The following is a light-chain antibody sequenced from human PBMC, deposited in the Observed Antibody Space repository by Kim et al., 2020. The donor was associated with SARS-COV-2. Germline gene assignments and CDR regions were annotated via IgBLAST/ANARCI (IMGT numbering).Light chain of an antibody. CDR2: DVS. CDR3: CSFADSLYV. CDR1: TTNY. J-gene: IGLJ1*01. Sequence: QSALTQPRSVSGSPGQSVTISCTGTTTNYVSWYQQHPGKAPKLIISDVSQRPSGVPDRFSGSKSGNTASLTISGLQTEDEADYYCCSFADSLYVF. V-gene: IGLV2-11*01.